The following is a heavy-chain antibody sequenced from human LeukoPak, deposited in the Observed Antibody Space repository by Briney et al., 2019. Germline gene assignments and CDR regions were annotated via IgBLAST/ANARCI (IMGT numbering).Heavy chain of an antibody. Sequence: GGSLRLSCAVSGFIFSRYGMHWVRQAPGKGLEWVAVIWYDGSKEYYADSVKGRFAVSRDNSKNTLFLEIHSLRAEDTALYYCARADETNMDYWGQGALVMVST. CDR2: IWYDGSKE. V-gene: IGHV3-33*01. J-gene: IGHJ4*02. CDR3: ARADETNMDY. D-gene: IGHD2/OR15-2a*01. CDR1: GFIFSRYG.